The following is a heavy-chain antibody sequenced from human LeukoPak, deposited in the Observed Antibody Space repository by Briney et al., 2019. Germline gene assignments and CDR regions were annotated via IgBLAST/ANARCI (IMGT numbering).Heavy chain of an antibody. V-gene: IGHV4-39*01. J-gene: IGHJ4*02. CDR3: ARGRRAYSSSWYGFSFVFLDY. CDR2: IYYSGST. Sequence: SETLSLTCTVSGGSISSSSYYWGWIRQPPGKGLEWIGSIYYSGSTYYNPSLKSRVTISVDTSKNQFSLKLSSVTAADTAVYYCARGRRAYSSSWYGFSFVFLDYWGQGTLVTVSS. CDR1: GGSISSSSYY. D-gene: IGHD6-13*01.